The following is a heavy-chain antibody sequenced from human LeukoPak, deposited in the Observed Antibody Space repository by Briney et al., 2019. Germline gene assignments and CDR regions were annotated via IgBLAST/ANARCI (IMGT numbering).Heavy chain of an antibody. CDR3: ARDPAWDCSGGSCYSGLDY. V-gene: IGHV1-69*05. CDR1: GGTFSSYA. D-gene: IGHD2-15*01. Sequence: SVKVSCKASGGTFSSYAISWVRQAPGQGLERMGGIIPIFGTANYAQKFQGRVTITTDESTSTAYMELSSLRSEDTAVYYCARDPAWDCSGGSCYSGLDYWGQGTLVTVSS. J-gene: IGHJ4*02. CDR2: IIPIFGTA.